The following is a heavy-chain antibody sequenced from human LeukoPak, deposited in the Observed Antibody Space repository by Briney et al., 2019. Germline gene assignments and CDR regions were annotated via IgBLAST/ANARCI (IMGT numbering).Heavy chain of an antibody. J-gene: IGHJ6*03. CDR1: GSSISSSSYY. Sequence: PSETLSLTCTVSGSSISSSSYYWGWIRQPPGKGLEWIGSIYYSGSTYYNPSLKSRVTISVDTSKNQFSLKLSSVTAADTAVYYCARELGYCSGDSCSFYYYIDVWGKGTTVTISS. CDR3: ARELGYCSGDSCSFYYYIDV. CDR2: IYYSGST. V-gene: IGHV4-39*07. D-gene: IGHD2-15*01.